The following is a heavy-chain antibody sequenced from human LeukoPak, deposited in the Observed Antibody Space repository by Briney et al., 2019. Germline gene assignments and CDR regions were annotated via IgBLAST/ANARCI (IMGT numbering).Heavy chain of an antibody. V-gene: IGHV1-18*01. D-gene: IGHD2-15*01. CDR2: ISAYNGNT. J-gene: IGHJ1*01. Sequence: ASVKVSCKASGYTFTSYGISWVRQAPGQGLEWMGWISAYNGNTNYAQKLQGRVTMTTDTSTSTAYMELSSLRSDDTALYFCARDADCSGENCLEYFPHWGQGTLVTVSS. CDR1: GYTFTSYG. CDR3: ARDADCSGENCLEYFPH.